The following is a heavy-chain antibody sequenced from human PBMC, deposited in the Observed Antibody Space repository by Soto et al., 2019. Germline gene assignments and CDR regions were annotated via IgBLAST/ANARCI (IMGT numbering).Heavy chain of an antibody. Sequence: GASVKVSCKASGYTFTSYYMHWVRQAPGKGLEWMGIINPSGGSTSYAQKFQGRVTMTRDTSTSTVYMELSSLRSEDTAVYYCARGSALLVGATADAFDIWGQGTMVTVSS. V-gene: IGHV1-46*01. D-gene: IGHD1-26*01. CDR3: ARGSALLVGATADAFDI. CDR2: INPSGGST. J-gene: IGHJ3*02. CDR1: GYTFTSYY.